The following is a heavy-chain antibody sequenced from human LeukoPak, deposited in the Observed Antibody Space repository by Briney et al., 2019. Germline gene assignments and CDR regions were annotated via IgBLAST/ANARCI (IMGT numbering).Heavy chain of an antibody. D-gene: IGHD6-25*01. V-gene: IGHV4-59*08. CDR3: ARRRVYFDY. J-gene: IGHJ4*02. CDR2: IYYSGST. CDR1: GGSISSYY. Sequence: SETLSLTCTVSGGSISSYYWSWIRQPPGKGLEWIGYIYYSGSTNYNPSLKSRVTISVDTSKNQFSLKLSSVTAADTAVYHCARRRVYFDYWGQGTLVTVSS.